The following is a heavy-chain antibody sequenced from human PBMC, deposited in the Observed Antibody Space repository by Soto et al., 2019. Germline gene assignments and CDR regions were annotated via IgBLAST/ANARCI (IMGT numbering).Heavy chain of an antibody. CDR2: IDPSDSYT. V-gene: IGHV5-10-1*01. CDR3: ARHGATGIAAAGTNWFDP. Sequence: WIRQPPGKGLEWMGRIDPSDSYTNYSPSFQGHVTISADKSISTAYLQWSSLKASDTAMYYCARHGATGIAAAGTNWFDPWGQGTLVTVSS. J-gene: IGHJ5*02. D-gene: IGHD6-13*01.